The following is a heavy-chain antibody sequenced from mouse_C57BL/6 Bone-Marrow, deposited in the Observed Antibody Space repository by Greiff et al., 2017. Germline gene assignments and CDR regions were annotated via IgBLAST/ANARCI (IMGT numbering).Heavy chain of an antibody. V-gene: IGHV5-2*01. CDR1: EYEFPSHD. Sequence: EVKLMESGGGLVQPGESLKLSCESNEYEFPSHDMSWVRKTPEKRLELVAAINSDGGSTYYPDTMERRFILSRDNTKKTLYLQMSSLRSEDTALYYCARQMVTTRRYFDYWGQGTTLTVSP. CDR2: INSDGGST. J-gene: IGHJ2*01. CDR3: ARQMVTTRRYFDY. D-gene: IGHD2-1*01.